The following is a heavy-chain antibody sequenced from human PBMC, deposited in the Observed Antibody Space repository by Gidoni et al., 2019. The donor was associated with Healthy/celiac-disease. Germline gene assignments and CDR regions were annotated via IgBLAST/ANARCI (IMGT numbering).Heavy chain of an antibody. J-gene: IGHJ4*02. Sequence: QVQLQESGPGLVKPSETLSLTFTVAGGSISSYYWSWIRQPPGKGLEWIGYIYYSGSTNYIPSLKSRVTISVDTSKNQFSLKLSSVTAADTAVYYCARGYYDSSGYYVWAFDYWGQGTLVTVSS. V-gene: IGHV4-59*01. CDR1: GGSISSYY. D-gene: IGHD3-22*01. CDR2: IYYSGST. CDR3: ARGYYDSSGYYVWAFDY.